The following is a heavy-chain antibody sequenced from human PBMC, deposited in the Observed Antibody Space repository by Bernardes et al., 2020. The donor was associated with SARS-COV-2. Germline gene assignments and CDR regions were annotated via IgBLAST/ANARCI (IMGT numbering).Heavy chain of an antibody. D-gene: IGHD2-8*02. J-gene: IGHJ4*02. V-gene: IGHV3-23*01. Sequence: GGSLRLSCAASGFTFSSYAMIWVRQAPGKGLEWVSSIGGSGVKTYYADSVRGRFTISRDNSRKTLYLQMMSLRAEDTATYYCAKRYGSDFVLLPTGGHFDSWGQGTLVTVSS. CDR1: GFTFSSYA. CDR3: AKRYGSDFVLLPTGGHFDS. CDR2: IGGSGVKT.